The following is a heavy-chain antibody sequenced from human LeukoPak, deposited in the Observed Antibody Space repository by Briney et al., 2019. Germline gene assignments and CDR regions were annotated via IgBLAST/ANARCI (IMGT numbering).Heavy chain of an antibody. CDR1: GGSFSGYY. CDR3: ARRRRVATWAPYYYYGMDV. D-gene: IGHD5-12*01. J-gene: IGHJ6*02. CDR2: INHSGST. Sequence: NSSETLSPTCAVYGGSFSGYYWSWIRQPPGKGLEWIGEINHSGSTNYNPSLKGRVTISVDTSKNQFSLKLSSVTAADTAVYYCARRRRVATWAPYYYYGMDVWDQGTTVTVSS. V-gene: IGHV4-34*01.